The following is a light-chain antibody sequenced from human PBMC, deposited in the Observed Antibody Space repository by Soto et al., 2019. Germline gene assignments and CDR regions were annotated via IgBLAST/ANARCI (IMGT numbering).Light chain of an antibody. V-gene: IGLV1-40*01. J-gene: IGLJ3*02. CDR3: QSYDNNVSGWV. CDR1: SSNIGAGYD. CDR2: GNH. Sequence: QSVLTQPPSVSGAPGQGVTISCTGGSSNIGAGYDVHWYQHLPGTSPKLLIYGNHNRPSGVPDRFSGSKSGASAALVITGLRADDEADYYCQSYDNNVSGWVFGGGTKLTVL.